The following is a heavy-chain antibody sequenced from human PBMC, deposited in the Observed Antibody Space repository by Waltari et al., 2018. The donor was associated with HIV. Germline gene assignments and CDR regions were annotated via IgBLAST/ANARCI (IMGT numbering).Heavy chain of an antibody. CDR1: GFTFSRYS. CDR2: STSSSSTI. Sequence: EVQLVESGGGLVQPGGSLRLSCAASGFTFSRYSMNRVRQAPGKGLEWVSSSTSSSSTIYYEGSVKCRFTISRDNAKDSLYLQMNSLRAEDTAVYYCASAAAEDWGQGTLVTVSS. D-gene: IGHD6-13*01. CDR3: ASAAAED. J-gene: IGHJ4*02. V-gene: IGHV3-48*01.